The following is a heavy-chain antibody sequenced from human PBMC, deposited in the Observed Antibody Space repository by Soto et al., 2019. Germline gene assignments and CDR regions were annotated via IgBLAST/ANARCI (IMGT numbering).Heavy chain of an antibody. CDR1: GYTFVSYG. V-gene: IGHV1-18*01. Sequence: QVQLVQSGAEVKEPGASVKVSCKASGYTFVSYGISWVRQAPGQGLEWMGWISPYNGNTNYAQKFQGRVTMTTDTSTSTVYIELRSLRSDDTAVYYCLSDAQKWLVAAFDIWGQGTMVTVSS. CDR2: ISPYNGNT. CDR3: LSDAQKWLVAAFDI. D-gene: IGHD6-19*01. J-gene: IGHJ3*02.